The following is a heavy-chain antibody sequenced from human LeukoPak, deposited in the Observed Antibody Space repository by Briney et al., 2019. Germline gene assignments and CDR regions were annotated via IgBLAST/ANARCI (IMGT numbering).Heavy chain of an antibody. J-gene: IGHJ4*02. V-gene: IGHV3-9*01. CDR3: AKENYGSGSYGYFDY. Sequence: PGGSLRLSCAASGFPFDDYAMHWVRQAPGKGLEWVSGISWNSGSIGYADSVKGRFTISRDNAKNSLYLQMNSLRAEDTALYYCAKENYGSGSYGYFDYWGQGTLVTVSS. CDR2: ISWNSGSI. CDR1: GFPFDDYA. D-gene: IGHD3-10*01.